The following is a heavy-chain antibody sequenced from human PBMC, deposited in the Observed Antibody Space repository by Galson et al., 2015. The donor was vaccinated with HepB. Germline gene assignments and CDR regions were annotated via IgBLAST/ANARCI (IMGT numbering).Heavy chain of an antibody. CDR3: ARRISVAGKDAFDI. CDR1: GGTFSSYA. Sequence: PVKVSCKASGGTFSSYAISWVRQAPGQGLEWMGGIIPIFGTANYAQKFQGRVTITADKSTSTAYMELSSLRSEATAVYYCARRISVAGKDAFDIWGQGTIVTVSS. V-gene: IGHV1-69*06. D-gene: IGHD6-19*01. J-gene: IGHJ3*02. CDR2: IIPIFGTA.